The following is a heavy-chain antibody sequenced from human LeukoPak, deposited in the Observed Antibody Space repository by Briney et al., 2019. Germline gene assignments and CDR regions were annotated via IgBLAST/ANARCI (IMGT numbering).Heavy chain of an antibody. CDR3: ARVDATMIVVVSYYFDY. CDR2: ISSSGSTI. CDR1: GFTFSDYY. V-gene: IGHV3-11*04. Sequence: PGGSLRLSCAASGFTFSDYYMSWIRQAPGKGLEWVSYISSSGSTIYYADSVKGRFTISRDNAKNSLYLQMNSLRAEDTAVYYCARVDATMIVVVSYYFDYWGQGTLVTVSS. J-gene: IGHJ4*02. D-gene: IGHD3-22*01.